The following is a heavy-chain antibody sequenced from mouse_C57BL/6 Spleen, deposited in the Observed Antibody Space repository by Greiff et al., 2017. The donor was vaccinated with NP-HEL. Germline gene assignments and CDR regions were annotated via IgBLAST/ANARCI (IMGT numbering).Heavy chain of an antibody. CDR2: INPNNGGT. Sequence: VQLQQSGPELVKPGASVKISCKASGYTFTDYYMNWVKQSHGKSLEWIGDINPNNGGTSYNQKFKGKATLTVDKSSSTAYMELRSLTSEDSAVYYCAREKGDYSPDYWGQGTTLTVSS. CDR1: GYTFTDYY. J-gene: IGHJ2*01. CDR3: AREKGDYSPDY. D-gene: IGHD1-1*01. V-gene: IGHV1-26*01.